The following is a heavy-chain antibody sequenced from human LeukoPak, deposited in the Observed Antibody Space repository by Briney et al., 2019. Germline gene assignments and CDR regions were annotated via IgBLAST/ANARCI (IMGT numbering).Heavy chain of an antibody. Sequence: ASVKVSCKASGYTFTGYYMHWVRQAPGQGLEWMGWINPNSGGTNYAQKFQGRVTMTRDTSISTAYMELSRLRSDDTAVYYCARVSDGFDYYYMDVWGKGTTVTVSS. D-gene: IGHD5-24*01. J-gene: IGHJ6*03. V-gene: IGHV1-2*02. CDR1: GYTFTGYY. CDR2: INPNSGGT. CDR3: ARVSDGFDYYYMDV.